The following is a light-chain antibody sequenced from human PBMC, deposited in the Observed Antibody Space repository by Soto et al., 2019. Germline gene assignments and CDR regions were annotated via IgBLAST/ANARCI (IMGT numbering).Light chain of an antibody. Sequence: EIVLTQSPATLSLSPEERATLSCRASQSVISYLAWYQQKPDQAPRLLIYDTSNRATGIPARFSGSGSGTDFTLTISSLEPEDFAVYYCQQRSNWPLTFGGGTKVDIK. CDR1: QSVISY. CDR3: QQRSNWPLT. CDR2: DTS. V-gene: IGKV3-11*01. J-gene: IGKJ4*01.